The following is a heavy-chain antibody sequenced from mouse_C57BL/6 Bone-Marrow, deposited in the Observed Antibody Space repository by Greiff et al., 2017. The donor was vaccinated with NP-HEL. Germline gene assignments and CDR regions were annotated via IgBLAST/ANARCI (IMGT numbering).Heavy chain of an antibody. J-gene: IGHJ3*01. CDR1: GYEFSNYW. Sequence: QVQLKQSGAELVKPGASVKISCKASGYEFSNYWMNWVKQRPGKGLEWIGQIYPGDGDTNYNGKFKDKATLTADTSSSTACMQLSGLSSEDSAVYFCARGAYGGQGTLVTVSA. CDR2: IYPGDGDT. V-gene: IGHV1-80*01. CDR3: ARGAY.